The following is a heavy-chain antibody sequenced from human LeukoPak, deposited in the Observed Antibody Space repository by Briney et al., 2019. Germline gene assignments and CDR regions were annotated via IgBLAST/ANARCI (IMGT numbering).Heavy chain of an antibody. Sequence: SETLSLTCTVSVGSISSHYWSWIRQTPGKGLEWLGYISYNGGTNYNPSLKSRVTISVDMSKSQFSLKLTSVTAADTAVYYCARLKDLWFDPWGQGTLVTVSS. V-gene: IGHV4-59*11. CDR3: ARLKDLWFDP. CDR2: ISYNGGT. CDR1: VGSISSHY. D-gene: IGHD2-15*01. J-gene: IGHJ5*02.